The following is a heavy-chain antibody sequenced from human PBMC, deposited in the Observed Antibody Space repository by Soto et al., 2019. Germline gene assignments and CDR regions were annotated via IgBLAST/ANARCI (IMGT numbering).Heavy chain of an antibody. D-gene: IGHD6-13*01. CDR2: IYADDDK. V-gene: IGHV2-5*02. Sequence: QITLKECGATLVKATQTLTMTCTFSGFSLSTSEVGVGWIRQPPGKALEWLALIYADDDKRYSPSLKSRLTIPTDTSKNLVVLTMTTMDPVDTATYYGAHRGGSSCFQHCGQGTLGTVSS. CDR3: AHRGGSSCFQH. CDR1: GFSLSTSEVG. J-gene: IGHJ1*01.